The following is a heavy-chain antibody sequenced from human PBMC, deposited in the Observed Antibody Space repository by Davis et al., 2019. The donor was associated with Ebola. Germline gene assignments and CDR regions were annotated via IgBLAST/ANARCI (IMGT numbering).Heavy chain of an antibody. Sequence: PRGSLRLSCAASGLTSSSFWMNWVRHAPGKGLEWVATINQDESDKNYVDSVTGRFTIPRDNAKNSLYLQINSLRAEDTAVYYCARAPTGDYFDYWGQGSLVTVSS. D-gene: IGHD4-17*01. CDR2: INQDESDK. CDR1: GLTSSSFW. J-gene: IGHJ4*02. CDR3: ARAPTGDYFDY. V-gene: IGHV3-7*03.